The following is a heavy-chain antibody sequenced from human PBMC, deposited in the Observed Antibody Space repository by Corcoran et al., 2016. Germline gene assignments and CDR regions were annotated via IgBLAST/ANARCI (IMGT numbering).Heavy chain of an antibody. Sequence: EVQLVVSGGGLAKPGESLRLSCVASGFTFTDAWMSWVRQAPGKGLEWVGRIKSHGSGGTTDYAAPVKDRFTISRDDSRNTVFLQMDSLKSDDTAVYYCKWGQKVYYGTDVWGQGTTVTVSS. CDR2: IKSHGSGGTT. CDR3: KWGQKVYYGTDV. V-gene: IGHV3-15*01. J-gene: IGHJ6*02. D-gene: IGHD1-26*01. CDR1: GFTFTDAW.